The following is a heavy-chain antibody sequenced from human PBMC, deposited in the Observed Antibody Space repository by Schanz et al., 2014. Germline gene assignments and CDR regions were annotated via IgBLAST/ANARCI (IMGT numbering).Heavy chain of an antibody. CDR2: VHPGGST. V-gene: IGHV3-23*03. J-gene: IGHJ4*02. CDR1: GFTFSSYS. Sequence: EVHLLESGGGLVQPGGSLRLSCTASGFTFSSYSMNWVRQAPGKGLEWVSFVHPGGSTYYPDSVKGRFTISRDSSKNTLYLQMNSLRPEDTAIYYCAKNQYDDVDLSSFYFDFWGQGTLVTVSS. D-gene: IGHD3-10*02. CDR3: AKNQYDDVDLSSFYFDF.